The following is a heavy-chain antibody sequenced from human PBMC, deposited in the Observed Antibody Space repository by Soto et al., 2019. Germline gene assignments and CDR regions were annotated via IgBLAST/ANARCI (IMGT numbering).Heavy chain of an antibody. D-gene: IGHD3-22*01. Sequence: GGSLRLSCAASGFTLSDHCIDWVRQSPGKGLEWVGRSRDKPQGYSTAYAASVKGRFTTSRDESKNSAYLQMNSLKTEDTAVYYCVRATYFSDSSGYTRCLDYWGQGTLVTVSS. CDR3: VRATYFSDSSGYTRCLDY. V-gene: IGHV3-72*01. CDR2: SRDKPQGYST. J-gene: IGHJ4*02. CDR1: GFTLSDHC.